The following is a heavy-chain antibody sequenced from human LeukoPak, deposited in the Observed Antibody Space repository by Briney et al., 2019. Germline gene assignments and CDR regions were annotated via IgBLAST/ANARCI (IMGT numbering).Heavy chain of an antibody. D-gene: IGHD3-16*02. V-gene: IGHV3-74*01. Sequence: GGSLRLSCAASGFTLSSYWMHWVRQAPGKGLVWVSRINSDGSSTNYADSVKGRSTISRDNAKNTLYLQMNSLRAEDTAVYYCTRGPSGGYRYTVDYWGQGTLVTVSS. CDR1: GFTLSSYW. CDR3: TRGPSGGYRYTVDY. J-gene: IGHJ4*02. CDR2: INSDGSST.